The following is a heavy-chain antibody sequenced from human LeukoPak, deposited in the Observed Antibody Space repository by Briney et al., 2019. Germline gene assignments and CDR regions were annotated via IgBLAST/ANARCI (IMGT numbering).Heavy chain of an antibody. V-gene: IGHV3-74*01. CDR3: AKGEQRYCGGGSCPLSAFDI. J-gene: IGHJ3*02. CDR1: GFTFSGSW. Sequence: PGRSLRLSCAASGFTFSGSWMHWVRQAPGKGLVWVSRINDDGSSTSYADSVKGRFTISRDNAKNTLYLQMNSLRAEDTAVYYCAKGEQRYCGGGSCPLSAFDIWGQGTMVTVSS. D-gene: IGHD2-15*01. CDR2: INDDGSST.